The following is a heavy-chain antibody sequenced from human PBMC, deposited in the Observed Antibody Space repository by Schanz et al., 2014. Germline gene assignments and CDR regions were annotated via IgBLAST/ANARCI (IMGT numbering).Heavy chain of an antibody. CDR3: ASGNYYGSGSCTS. J-gene: IGHJ4*02. V-gene: IGHV3-7*02. CDR1: GFTFSKYW. CDR2: IKQEGSEK. Sequence: EVQLVESGGGLVQPGGSLRLSCGGSGFTFSKYWMSWVRQAPGKGLEWVANIKQEGSEKYYVDGVKGRFTISRDNAKNSMYLHMKSLTGEDTAVYYCASGNYYGSGSCTSWGQGTLVTVSS. D-gene: IGHD3-10*01.